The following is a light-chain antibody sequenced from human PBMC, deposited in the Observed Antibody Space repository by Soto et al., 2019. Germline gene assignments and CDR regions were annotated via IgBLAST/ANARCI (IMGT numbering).Light chain of an antibody. CDR2: GAS. Sequence: AIRMTQFPSSFSASIGDRVTITCRASHVITSSLAWYQHIQGRAPKLLISGASNLQFGVPSRFSGSGSGTDFTLTISSLQSEDFATYYCQHYYSSPPTFGQGTRVEMK. V-gene: IGKV1-8*01. J-gene: IGKJ1*01. CDR3: QHYYSSPPT. CDR1: HVITSS.